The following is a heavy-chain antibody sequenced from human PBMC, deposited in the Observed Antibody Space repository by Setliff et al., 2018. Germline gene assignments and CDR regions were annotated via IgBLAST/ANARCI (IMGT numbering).Heavy chain of an antibody. V-gene: IGHV3-11*04. CDR2: ISRGGNTI. CDR1: GFTFSDYY. CDR3: ARNPPTMVRGVIYYYYYMDV. J-gene: IGHJ6*03. D-gene: IGHD3-10*01. Sequence: GGSLRLSCAASGFTFSDYYMTWIRQAPGKGLEWVSYISRGGNTIYYADSLKGRFTITRDNAKNSLYLQMNSLRAEDTAVYYCARNPPTMVRGVIYYYYYMDVWGKGTTVTVSS.